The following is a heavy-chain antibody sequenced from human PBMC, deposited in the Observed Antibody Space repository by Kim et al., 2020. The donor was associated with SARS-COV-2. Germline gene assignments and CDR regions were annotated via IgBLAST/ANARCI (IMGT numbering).Heavy chain of an antibody. CDR3: AALTVFGVVNRFDY. D-gene: IGHD3-3*01. CDR1: RAVSINKYF. Sequence: SETLSLTCTVSRAVSINKYFWSWIRQPPGKGLEWIGDISSSGFTDYNPSLKSRVSMSLDTSKNQFSLSLNSMTAADTAVYYCAALTVFGVVNRFDYWGQG. V-gene: IGHV4-4*09. J-gene: IGHJ4*02. CDR2: ISSSGFT.